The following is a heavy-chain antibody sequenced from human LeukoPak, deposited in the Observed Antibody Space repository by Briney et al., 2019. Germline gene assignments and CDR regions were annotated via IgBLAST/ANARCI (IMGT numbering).Heavy chain of an antibody. Sequence: ASVKVSCKSSGYTFTGYYMHWVRQAPGQGLEWMGWINPNSGGTNYAQKFQGRVNMTRDTSISTAYMELSRLRSDDTAVYYCARGQQLNLGWFDPWGQGTLVTVSS. CDR3: ARGQQLNLGWFDP. CDR1: GYTFTGYY. D-gene: IGHD6-13*01. V-gene: IGHV1-2*02. J-gene: IGHJ5*02. CDR2: INPNSGGT.